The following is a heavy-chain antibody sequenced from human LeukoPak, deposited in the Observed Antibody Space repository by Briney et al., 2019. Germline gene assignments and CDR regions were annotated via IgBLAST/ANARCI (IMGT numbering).Heavy chain of an antibody. Sequence: GGSLRLSCAASGFTFSSYAMSWVRQAPGKGLEWVSAISGSGGSTYYADSVKGRFTISRDNSKNTLYLQMNSLRAEDTAVYYCAKESPNWDTIFGPLGYWGQGTLVTVSS. CDR1: GFTFSSYA. CDR3: AKESPNWDTIFGPLGY. J-gene: IGHJ4*02. D-gene: IGHD3-3*01. CDR2: ISGSGGST. V-gene: IGHV3-23*01.